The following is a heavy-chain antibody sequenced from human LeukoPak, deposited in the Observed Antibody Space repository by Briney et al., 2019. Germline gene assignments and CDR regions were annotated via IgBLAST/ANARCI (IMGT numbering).Heavy chain of an antibody. J-gene: IGHJ4*02. CDR2: IRYDGSNK. Sequence: PGGSLRLSCAASGFTFSSYGMHWVSQAPGKGLEWVAFIRYDGSNKYYADSVKGRFTISRDNSKNTLYLQMNSLRAEDTAVYYCARPATYYDILTGLDYWGQGTLVTVSS. CDR1: GFTFSSYG. V-gene: IGHV3-30*02. CDR3: ARPATYYDILTGLDY. D-gene: IGHD3-9*01.